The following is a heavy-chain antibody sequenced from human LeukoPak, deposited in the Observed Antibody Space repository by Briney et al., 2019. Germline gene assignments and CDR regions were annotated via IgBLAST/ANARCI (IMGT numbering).Heavy chain of an antibody. Sequence: ASVKVSCKASGYTFTSYDINWVRQATGHGLEWMGWMNPNSGNTGYAQKFQGRVTMTRNTSISTAYMELSSLRSEDTAVYYCARDCTNGVCYTLYYYGMDVWGQGTTVTVSS. CDR3: ARDCTNGVCYTLYYYGMDV. J-gene: IGHJ6*02. CDR1: GYTFTSYD. V-gene: IGHV1-8*01. CDR2: MNPNSGNT. D-gene: IGHD2-8*01.